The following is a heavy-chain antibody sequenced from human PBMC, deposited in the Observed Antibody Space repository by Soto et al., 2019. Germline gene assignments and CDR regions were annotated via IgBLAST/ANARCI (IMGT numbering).Heavy chain of an antibody. CDR1: CGSVSSGSYY. V-gene: IGHV4-39*01. CDR3: ARHKADYRGYCDPYYYYGMDA. CDR2: IYYIGSP. Sequence: SETLSLTCSVSCGSVSSGSYYWGWIRQPPGKGLEWIGSIYYIGSPYYNPSLKSRVTISVDTSKNQVSLNLTSVTAADTAVYYCARHKADYRGYCDPYYYYGMDAWGQGTTVTVSS. J-gene: IGHJ6*02. D-gene: IGHD1-26*01.